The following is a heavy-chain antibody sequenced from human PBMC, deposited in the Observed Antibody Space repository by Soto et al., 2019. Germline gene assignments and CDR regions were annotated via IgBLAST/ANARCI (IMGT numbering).Heavy chain of an antibody. J-gene: IGHJ4*02. Sequence: GSLRLSCAASGFTFSSYGMHWVRQAPGKGLEWVAVIWYDGSNKYYADSVKGRFTISRDNSKNTLYLQMNSLRAEDTAVYYCARGPKWLVHGYYFDYWGQGTLVTVSS. D-gene: IGHD6-19*01. CDR2: IWYDGSNK. CDR3: ARGPKWLVHGYYFDY. V-gene: IGHV3-33*01. CDR1: GFTFSSYG.